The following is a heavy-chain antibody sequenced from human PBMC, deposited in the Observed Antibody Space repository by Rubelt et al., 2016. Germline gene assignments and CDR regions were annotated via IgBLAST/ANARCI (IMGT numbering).Heavy chain of an antibody. J-gene: IGHJ4*02. CDR2: INSKTDGGTT. D-gene: IGHD6-6*01. CDR1: GFTFSNAW. V-gene: IGHV3-15*01. CDR3: TTDGDISSSGWAT. Sequence: EVQLVESGGGLVKPGGSLRLSCAASGFTFSNAWMSWVRQAPGKGLAWVGRINSKTDGGTTDYAACVKVRLTISRDESRDTLCLQMNSQKTEDSAVYSCTTDGDISSSGWATWGQGTLVTVSS.